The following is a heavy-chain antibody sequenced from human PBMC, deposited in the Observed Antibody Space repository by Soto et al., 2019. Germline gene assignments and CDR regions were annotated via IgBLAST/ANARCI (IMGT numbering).Heavy chain of an antibody. Sequence: ASVKVSCKASGGTFTNCAFSWVRQAPGQGLEWMGGIIPIFGTPDYAQKFQGRVTITADESTRTASMELSSLRSDDTAVYYCARERSVGYCITTTCPKPFYYYAMDVWGQGTTVTVSS. CDR2: IIPIFGTP. CDR3: ARERSVGYCITTTCPKPFYYYAMDV. J-gene: IGHJ6*02. CDR1: GGTFTNCA. D-gene: IGHD2-2*01. V-gene: IGHV1-69*13.